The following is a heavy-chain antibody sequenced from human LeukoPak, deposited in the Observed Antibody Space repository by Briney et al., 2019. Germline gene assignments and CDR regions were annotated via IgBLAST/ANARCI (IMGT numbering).Heavy chain of an antibody. CDR1: GGSISSYY. CDR2: IYYSGST. V-gene: IGHV4-59*08. J-gene: IGHJ6*02. CDR3: ARRAVGMYYYYGMDV. Sequence: SETLSLTCTVSGGSISSYYWSWIRQPPGKGLEWIGYIYYSGSTNYNPSLKSRVTISVDTSKNQFSLKLSSVTSADTAVYYCARRAVGMYYYYGMDVWGQGTTVTVSS.